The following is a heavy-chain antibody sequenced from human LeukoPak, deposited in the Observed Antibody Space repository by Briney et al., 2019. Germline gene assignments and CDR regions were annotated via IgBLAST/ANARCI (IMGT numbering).Heavy chain of an antibody. V-gene: IGHV3-30-3*01. Sequence: GGSLRLSCAASGFTFSSCAMHWVRQAPGKGLEWVAVISYDGSNKHYADSVKGRFTISRDNSKNTLYLQMNSLRAEDTAVYYCAREQWLPVGYYGMDVWGQGTTVTVSS. CDR3: AREQWLPVGYYGMDV. CDR1: GFTFSSCA. D-gene: IGHD6-19*01. CDR2: ISYDGSNK. J-gene: IGHJ6*02.